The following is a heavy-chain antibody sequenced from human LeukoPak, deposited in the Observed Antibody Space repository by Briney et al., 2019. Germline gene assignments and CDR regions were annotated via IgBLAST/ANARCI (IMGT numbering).Heavy chain of an antibody. CDR2: ISYDGSHK. Sequence: GMHWVRQAPGKGLEWVAVISYDGSHKYSADSVKGRFTISRDNAQTSLYLQMNSLRAEDTAVYYCARASDPWLQLTWGQGTLVTVSS. D-gene: IGHD5-24*01. CDR3: ARASDPWLQLT. CDR1: G. V-gene: IGHV3-33*05. J-gene: IGHJ5*02.